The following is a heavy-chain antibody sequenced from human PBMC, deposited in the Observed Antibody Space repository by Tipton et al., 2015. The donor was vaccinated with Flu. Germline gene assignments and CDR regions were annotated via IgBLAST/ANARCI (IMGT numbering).Heavy chain of an antibody. CDR1: GGSISSGGYY. J-gene: IGHJ4*02. CDR2: IYYSGST. V-gene: IGHV4-31*03. Sequence: TLSLTCTVSGGSISSGGYYWSWIRQHPGKGLEWIGYIYYSGSTYYNPSLKSRVTISVDTSKNQFSLKLSSVTAADTAVYYCARWYYDILTGYYTQGPNFDYWGQGTLVTVSS. CDR3: ARWYYDILTGYYTQGPNFDY. D-gene: IGHD3-9*01.